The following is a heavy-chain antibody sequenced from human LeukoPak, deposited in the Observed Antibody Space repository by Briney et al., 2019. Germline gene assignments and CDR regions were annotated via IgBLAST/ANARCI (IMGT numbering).Heavy chain of an antibody. Sequence: GGSLRLSCAASGFTFSSYSMNWVRQAPGKGLEWVSSISSSSSYIYYADSVKGRFTISRDNAKNSLYLQMNSLTAEDTAVYYCAANEYSSSYNWFDPWGQGTLVTVSS. CDR3: AANEYSSSYNWFDP. J-gene: IGHJ5*02. CDR2: ISSSSSYI. CDR1: GFTFSSYS. D-gene: IGHD6-13*01. V-gene: IGHV3-21*01.